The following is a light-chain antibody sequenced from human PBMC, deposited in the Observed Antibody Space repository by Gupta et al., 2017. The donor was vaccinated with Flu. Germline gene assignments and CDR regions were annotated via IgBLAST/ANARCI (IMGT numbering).Light chain of an antibody. J-gene: IGLJ1*01. V-gene: IGLV5-45*02. CDR1: SGINVTTSR. CDR3: LIWHNNTYG. CDR2: YQSDSDK. Sequence: QAVLTQPSSLSASPGASASLTCTLHSGINVTTSRIYWFQQKPGSPPHYLLGYQSDSDKHQGSGVPSRFSGFKDISANAGILRISGLQSEDEADYYCLIWHNNTYGFGPGSKVTVL.